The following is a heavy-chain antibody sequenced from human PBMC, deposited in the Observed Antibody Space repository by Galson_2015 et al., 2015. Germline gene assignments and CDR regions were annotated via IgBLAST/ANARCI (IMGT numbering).Heavy chain of an antibody. CDR3: ARFRGSCSSTRWHDPYYHYYYMDV. D-gene: IGHD2-2*01. CDR1: GFTFSSYD. J-gene: IGHJ6*03. V-gene: IGHV3-48*03. Sequence: SLRLSCAASGFTFSSYDMNWVRQAPGKGLEWVSYISSGGTSTYYADSVKGRFTISRDNAKNSLNLQMNSLRAEDTAVYFCARFRGSCSSTRWHDPYYHYYYMDVWGKGTTFTVAS. CDR2: ISSGGTST.